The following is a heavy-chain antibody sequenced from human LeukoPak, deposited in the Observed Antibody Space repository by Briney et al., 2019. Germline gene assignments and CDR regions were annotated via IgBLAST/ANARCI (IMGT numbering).Heavy chain of an antibody. CDR2: IYYSGST. CDR3: ARYWACSGGSCYPGVGFDY. J-gene: IGHJ4*02. CDR1: GGSISSSRYY. Sequence: SETLSLTCTVSGGSISSSRYYWGWIRQPPGKGLEWIGSIYYSGSTYYNPSLKSRVTISVDTSKNQFSLKLSSVTAADTAVYYCARYWACSGGSCYPGVGFDYWGQGTLVTVSS. V-gene: IGHV4-39*07. D-gene: IGHD2-15*01.